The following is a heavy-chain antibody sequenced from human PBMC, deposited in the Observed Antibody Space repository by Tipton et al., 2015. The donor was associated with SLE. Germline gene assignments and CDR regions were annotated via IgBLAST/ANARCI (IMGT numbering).Heavy chain of an antibody. Sequence: QLVQSGAEVKKPGSSVKVSCKASGYTFTSYGISWVRQAPGQGLEWMGWISAYNGNTNNAQKLQGRVTMTTDTSTSTAYMELRSLRSDDTAVYYCARRNYSVSSGYYSAPTSDFGLWGRGTLGTVSS. CDR1: GYTFTSYG. V-gene: IGHV1-18*04. CDR2: ISAYNGNT. J-gene: IGHJ2*01. D-gene: IGHD3-22*01. CDR3: ARRNYSVSSGYYSAPTSDFGL.